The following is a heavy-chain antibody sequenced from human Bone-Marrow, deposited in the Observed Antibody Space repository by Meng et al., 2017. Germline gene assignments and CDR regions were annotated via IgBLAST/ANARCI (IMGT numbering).Heavy chain of an antibody. CDR3: ARVVIRGYEVLGY. CDR1: GYTFTDYY. V-gene: IGHV1-2*06. D-gene: IGHD3-10*01. Sequence: QVQLEQSGAEVKKPGASVKVSCKASGYTFTDYYLHWVRQAPGQGLEWMGRINPNSGGTNYAQKFQGRVTMTKDTSISTAYMELSRLRSDDTAVYFCARVVIRGYEVLGYWGQGTLVTVSS. CDR2: INPNSGGT. J-gene: IGHJ4*02.